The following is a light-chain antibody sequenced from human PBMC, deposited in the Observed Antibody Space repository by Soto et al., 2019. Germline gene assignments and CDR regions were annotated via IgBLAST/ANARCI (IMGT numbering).Light chain of an antibody. CDR1: QSISSW. V-gene: IGKV1-5*03. CDR2: KAS. J-gene: IGKJ2*01. CDR3: QQYNNWPHT. Sequence: TQSPATLSLSPGERATLSCRASQSISSWLAWYQQKPGKAPKLLIYKASSLESGVPSRFSGSGSGTEFTLTISSLQSEDFAVYYCQQYNNWPHTFGQGTKVDIK.